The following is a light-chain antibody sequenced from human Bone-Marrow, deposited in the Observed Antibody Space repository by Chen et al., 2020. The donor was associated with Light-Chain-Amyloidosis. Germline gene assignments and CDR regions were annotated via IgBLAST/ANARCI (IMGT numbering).Light chain of an antibody. Sequence: SYVLTQPSSVSVAPGQTVTIACGGNNIGSTSVHWYQQTPGQAPLLVVYDDSDRPSGIPERLSGSNSGNTATLTISRVEAGGEADYYCQVWDRSSDRPVFGGGTKLTVL. CDR1: NIGSTS. V-gene: IGLV3-21*02. CDR3: QVWDRSSDRPV. J-gene: IGLJ3*02. CDR2: DDS.